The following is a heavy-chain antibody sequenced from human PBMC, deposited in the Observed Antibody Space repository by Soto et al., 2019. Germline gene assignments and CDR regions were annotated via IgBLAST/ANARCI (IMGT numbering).Heavy chain of an antibody. J-gene: IGHJ2*01. CDR3: AKDLGGVMVTLDWYFAL. Sequence: QVQLVESGGGVVQPGRSLRLSCAASGFTFSSSGMHWVRQAAGKGLEWVAVISYDGSNKYYADSVKGRFTISRDNSKNTLYLQMNSLRAEDTAVYYCAKDLGGVMVTLDWYFALCGRGTLVTVSS. V-gene: IGHV3-30*18. D-gene: IGHD2-21*02. CDR1: GFTFSSSG. CDR2: ISYDGSNK.